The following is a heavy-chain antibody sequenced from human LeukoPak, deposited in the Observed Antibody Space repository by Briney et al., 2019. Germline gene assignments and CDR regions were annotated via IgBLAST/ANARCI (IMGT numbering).Heavy chain of an antibody. CDR3: AREAITMVRGVTHFNWFDP. D-gene: IGHD3-10*01. V-gene: IGHV4-39*02. J-gene: IGHJ5*02. Sequence: SETLSLTCTVSDGSISSSSYYWGWIRQPPGQGLEWIGGISYSGGIYYNPSLQSRITISVDTSKNQFSLNLSSVTAADTAVYYCAREAITMVRGVTHFNWFDPWGQGTLVTVSS. CDR1: DGSISSSSYY. CDR2: ISYSGGI.